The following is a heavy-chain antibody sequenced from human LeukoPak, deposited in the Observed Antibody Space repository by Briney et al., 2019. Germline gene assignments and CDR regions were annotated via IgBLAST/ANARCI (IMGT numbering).Heavy chain of an antibody. CDR3: ARGHYDHA. J-gene: IGHJ4*02. V-gene: IGHV3-7*01. CDR2: INQDGSEK. CDR1: GFTFSSYW. D-gene: IGHD3-3*01. Sequence: GGSLRLSCAASGFTFSSYWMSWVRQAPGKGLEWVANINQDGSEKYFVASVKGRFTISRDNAKNSLYLQMNNLRAEDTAVYYCARGHYDHAWGRGTLVTVSS.